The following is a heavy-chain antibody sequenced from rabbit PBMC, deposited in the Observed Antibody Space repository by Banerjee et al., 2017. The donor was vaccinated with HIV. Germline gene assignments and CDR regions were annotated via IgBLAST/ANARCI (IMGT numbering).Heavy chain of an antibody. CDR2: IWTGNSKT. D-gene: IGHD4-1*01. CDR1: GFTLSSYW. Sequence: QEQLVESGGGLVQPEGSLTLTCTASGFTLSSYWMCWVRQAPGKGLEWIGCIWTGNSKTAYANWAKGRFTISKTSSTTVTLQMTSLTAADTATYFCARDLAGVIGWNFNLWGPGTLVTFS. CDR3: ARDLAGVIGWNFNL. V-gene: IGHV1S45*01. J-gene: IGHJ4*01.